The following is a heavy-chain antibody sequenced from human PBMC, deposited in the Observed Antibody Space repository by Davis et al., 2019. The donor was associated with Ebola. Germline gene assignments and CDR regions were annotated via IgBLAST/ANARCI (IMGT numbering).Heavy chain of an antibody. CDR1: GYTFTGYY. Sequence: ASVKVSCKASGYTFTGYYMHWVRQAPGQGLEWMGWINPNSGGTNYAQKFQGRVTMTRDTSISTAYMELSRLRSDDTAVYYCARGRGPGGDYVAHFDYWGQGTLVTVSS. V-gene: IGHV1-2*02. D-gene: IGHD4-17*01. CDR2: INPNSGGT. J-gene: IGHJ4*02. CDR3: ARGRGPGGDYVAHFDY.